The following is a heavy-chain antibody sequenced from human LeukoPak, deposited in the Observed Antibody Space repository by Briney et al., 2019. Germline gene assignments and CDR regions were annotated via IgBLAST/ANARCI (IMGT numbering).Heavy chain of an antibody. J-gene: IGHJ5*02. CDR1: GGSFSGYY. V-gene: IGHV4-34*01. CDR2: IKHSGST. CDR3: ATFTVAGSGGQEGWFDP. D-gene: IGHD6-19*01. Sequence: PSETLSLTCAVYGGSFSGYYWSWIRQPPGKGLEWIGEIKHSGSTNYNPSLKSRVTISVDTSKNQFSLKLSSVTAADTAVYYCATFTVAGSGGQEGWFDPWGQGTLVTVSS.